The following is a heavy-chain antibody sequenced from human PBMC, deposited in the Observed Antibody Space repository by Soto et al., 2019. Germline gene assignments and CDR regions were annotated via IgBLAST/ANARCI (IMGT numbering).Heavy chain of an antibody. Sequence: QVQLVQSGAEVRKPGSSVKVSCKISGGTFTNYVISWLRQAPGQGLEWMGGLIPIFGAANLAQKFQGRVTITADESTCTVNMELSSLTSDDTAVYYCTRGRSSPNFDPWGQATLVTVSS. D-gene: IGHD6-6*01. CDR2: LIPIFGAA. CDR3: TRGRSSPNFDP. J-gene: IGHJ5*02. V-gene: IGHV1-69*01. CDR1: GGTFTNYV.